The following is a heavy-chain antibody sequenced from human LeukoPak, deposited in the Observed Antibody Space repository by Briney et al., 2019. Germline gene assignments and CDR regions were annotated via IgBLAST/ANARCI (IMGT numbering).Heavy chain of an antibody. Sequence: SGGSLRLSCAASEFTFGNYWMSWVRQVPGKGPEWVANIRQDGNEFYYVDSVKGRFAISRDNARNSLYLQMDSLRAEDTAVYYCARDFVNSGYYFDYWGQGTQVTVSS. CDR3: ARDFVNSGYYFDY. V-gene: IGHV3-7*01. CDR1: EFTFGNYW. D-gene: IGHD3-22*01. CDR2: IRQDGNEF. J-gene: IGHJ4*02.